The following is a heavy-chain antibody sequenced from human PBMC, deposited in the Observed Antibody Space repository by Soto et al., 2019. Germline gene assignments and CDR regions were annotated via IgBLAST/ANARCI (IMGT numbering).Heavy chain of an antibody. CDR3: ANIVVVNNYYYYGMDV. J-gene: IGHJ6*02. V-gene: IGHV4-39*01. D-gene: IGHD3-22*01. CDR1: GGSISSSSYY. Sequence: QLQLQESGPGLVKPSETLSLTCTVSGGSISSSSYYWGWIRQPPGKGLEWIGSIYYSGSTYYNPSRTSRVTISVDTSKNQYSLKLSSVTAADTAVYYCANIVVVNNYYYYGMDVWGQGTTVTVSS. CDR2: IYYSGST.